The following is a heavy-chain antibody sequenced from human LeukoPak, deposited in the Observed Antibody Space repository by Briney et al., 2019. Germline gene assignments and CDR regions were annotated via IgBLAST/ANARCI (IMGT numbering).Heavy chain of an antibody. CDR2: INPNSGGT. CDR3: ARALRSGSYYEVDY. CDR1: GYTFTGYY. Sequence: GASVKVSCKASGYTFTGYYIHWVRQAPGQGLEGVGWINPNSGGTNYAQNFQGRVTMTRDTSISTAYMELSRLRSDDTAVYYCARALRSGSYYEVDYWGQGTLVTVSS. J-gene: IGHJ4*02. D-gene: IGHD1-26*01. V-gene: IGHV1-2*02.